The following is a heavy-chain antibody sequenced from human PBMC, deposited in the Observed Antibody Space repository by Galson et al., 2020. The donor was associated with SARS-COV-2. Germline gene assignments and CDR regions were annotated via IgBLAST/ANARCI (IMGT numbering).Heavy chain of an antibody. J-gene: IGHJ3*02. CDR3: ARPYGGSYFEAFDM. V-gene: IGHV3-30*04. Sequence: GWSLRLSCAASGFAFSTYAMHCVRQAPGKGLEWVALISYDGSNKYYADSVKGRFTISRDNSKNTLYLQLNSLRTADTAVYYCARPYGGSYFEAFDMWGQGTMVTVSS. CDR2: ISYDGSNK. D-gene: IGHD1-26*01. CDR1: GFAFSTYA.